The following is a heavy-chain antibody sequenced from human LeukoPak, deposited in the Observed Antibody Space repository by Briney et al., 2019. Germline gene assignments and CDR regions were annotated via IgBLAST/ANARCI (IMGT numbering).Heavy chain of an antibody. CDR2: VSAGGGST. CDR1: GFTFSGYA. D-gene: IGHD3-10*01. Sequence: GGSLRLSCAASGFTFSGYAMTWARQAPGKGLEWVSTVSAGGGSTYYADSVKGRFTISRDNPKNTLHLQMNSLRAEDTAVYYCAKRLYGSGGYYQFDYWGQGTLVTVSS. J-gene: IGHJ4*02. CDR3: AKRLYGSGGYYQFDY. V-gene: IGHV3-23*01.